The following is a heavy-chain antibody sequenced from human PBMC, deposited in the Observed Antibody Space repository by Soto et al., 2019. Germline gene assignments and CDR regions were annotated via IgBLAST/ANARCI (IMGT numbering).Heavy chain of an antibody. CDR3: ARDPEGSGSDYYYYGMDV. CDR1: GLTFSSYA. V-gene: IGHV3-30-3*01. J-gene: IGHJ6*02. CDR2: ISYDGSNK. D-gene: IGHD3-10*01. Sequence: GGSLRLSCAASGLTFSSYAMHWVRQAPGKGLEWVAVISYDGSNKYYADSVKGRFTISRDNSKNTLYLQMNSLRAEDTAVYYCARDPEGSGSDYYYYGMDVWGQGTTVTVSS.